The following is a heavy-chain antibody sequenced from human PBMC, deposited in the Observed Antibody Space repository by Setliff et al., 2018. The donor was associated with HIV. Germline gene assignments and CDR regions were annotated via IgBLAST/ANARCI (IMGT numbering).Heavy chain of an antibody. J-gene: IGHJ6*03. CDR2: IRSKAHGGTT. CDR1: GFTFGDYG. CDR3: TRDYAYDWNAVMDV. V-gene: IGHV3-49*04. Sequence: PGGSLRLSCTASGFTFGDYGVSWVRQAPGKGLDWVGFIRSKAHGGTTQFAASVKGRFSISRDNAKNSLYLQMNSLRAEDTAVYYCTRDYAYDWNAVMDVWGKGTTVTVSS. D-gene: IGHD1-20*01.